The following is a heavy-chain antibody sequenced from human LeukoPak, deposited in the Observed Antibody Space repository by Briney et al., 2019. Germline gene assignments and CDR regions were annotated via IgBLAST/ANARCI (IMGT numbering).Heavy chain of an antibody. CDR1: GGSFSGNF. CDR2: INYSGST. CDR3: ASDGGRRFSH. D-gene: IGHD3-10*01. J-gene: IGHJ4*02. V-gene: IGHV4-34*01. Sequence: SETLSLTCAVYGGSFSGNFWTWIRQPPGKGLEWVGEINYSGSTNYNPSLKSRVTISLDTSKNQFSLKMSSVTAADTAVYYCASDGGRRFSHWGQGTLVTVSS.